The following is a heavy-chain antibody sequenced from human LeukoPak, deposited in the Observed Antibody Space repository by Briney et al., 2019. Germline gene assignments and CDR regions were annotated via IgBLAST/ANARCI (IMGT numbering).Heavy chain of an antibody. D-gene: IGHD6-6*01. J-gene: IGHJ6*02. CDR3: ARASPSYYYGMGV. CDR2: IYYSGLT. CDR1: GGSISGYY. V-gene: IGHV4-59*01. Sequence: SETLSLTCTVSGGSISGYYWSWIRQPPGKGLEWIGYIYYSGLTNYNPSLKSRVTISGDTSKNQFSLKLRSVTAADTAVYYCARASPSYYYGMGVWGQGTTVTVSS.